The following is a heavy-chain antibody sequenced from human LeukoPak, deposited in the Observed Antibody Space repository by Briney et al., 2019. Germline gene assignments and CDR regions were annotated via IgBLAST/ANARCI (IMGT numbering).Heavy chain of an antibody. J-gene: IGHJ6*02. Sequence: GGSLRLSCAASGFTFSSYAMHWVRQAPGEGLGWVAVISYDGSNKYYADSVKGRFTISRDNSKNTLYLQMNSLRAEDTAVYYCARGGIVGPTSYFYYGMDVWGQGTTVTVSS. V-gene: IGHV3-30-3*01. D-gene: IGHD1-26*01. CDR3: ARGGIVGPTSYFYYGMDV. CDR1: GFTFSSYA. CDR2: ISYDGSNK.